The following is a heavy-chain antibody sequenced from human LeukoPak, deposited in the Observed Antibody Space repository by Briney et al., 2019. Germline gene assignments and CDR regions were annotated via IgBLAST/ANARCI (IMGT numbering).Heavy chain of an antibody. J-gene: IGHJ4*02. CDR2: IYTSGST. CDR3: ARDYMITFGGVIVL. Sequence: SETLSLTCTVSGGSISSYYWSWIRQPAGKGLGWIGRIYTSGSTNYNPSLKSRVTMSVDTSKNQFSLKLSSVTAADTAVYYCARDYMITFGGVIVLWGQGTLVTVSS. CDR1: GGSISSYY. V-gene: IGHV4-4*07. D-gene: IGHD3-16*02.